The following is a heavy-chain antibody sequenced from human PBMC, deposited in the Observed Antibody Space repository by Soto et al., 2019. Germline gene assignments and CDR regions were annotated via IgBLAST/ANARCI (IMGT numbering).Heavy chain of an antibody. Sequence: TGESLKISCQCSGYTFSNFWIAWVRQLPGKGLEWMGIIYPGDYETRYSPSFHGKVTISADRSIGTAYLQWSSLEASDSAFYFCARSPRSSPYFDYWGQGALVTVSS. J-gene: IGHJ4*02. D-gene: IGHD6-13*01. CDR2: IYPGDYET. CDR3: ARSPRSSPYFDY. V-gene: IGHV5-51*01. CDR1: GYTFSNFW.